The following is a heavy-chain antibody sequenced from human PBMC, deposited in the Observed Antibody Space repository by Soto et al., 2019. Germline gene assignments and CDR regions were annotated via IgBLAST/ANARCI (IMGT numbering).Heavy chain of an antibody. CDR3: ARGYGVAVAGT. D-gene: IGHD6-19*01. CDR2: INHSGST. CDR1: GGSFSGYY. J-gene: IGHJ3*01. V-gene: IGHV4-34*01. Sequence: SETLSLTCAVYGGSFSGYYWSWIRQPPGKGLEWIGEINHSGSTNYNPSLKSRVTISVDTSKNQCSLKLSSVTAADTAVYYCARGYGVAVAGTWGQGTMVTVSS.